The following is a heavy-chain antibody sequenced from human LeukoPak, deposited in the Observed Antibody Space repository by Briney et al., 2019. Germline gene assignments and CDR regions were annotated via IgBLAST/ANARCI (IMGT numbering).Heavy chain of an antibody. D-gene: IGHD2-15*01. J-gene: IGHJ4*02. CDR2: IYANSYT. CDR3: AREIRRREGYIDSGELDY. CDR1: GVTVSSNY. V-gene: IGHV3-66*01. Sequence: GGSLRLSCVVSGVTVSSNYMSWVRQAPGKGLEWVSVIYANSYTYYADSVKGRFTISRDNSKNTLYLQMNSLRAEDTAVYYCAREIRRREGYIDSGELDYWGQGALVTVSS.